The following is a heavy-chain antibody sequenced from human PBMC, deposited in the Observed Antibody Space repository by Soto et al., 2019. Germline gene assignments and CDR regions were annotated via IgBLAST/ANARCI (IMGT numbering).Heavy chain of an antibody. J-gene: IGHJ5*02. D-gene: IGHD3-10*01. CDR3: ARVGSKVLGWFDP. CDR1: GYSISSGYY. V-gene: IGHV4-38-2*01. CDR2: IYHSGST. Sequence: SETLSLTCAVSGYSISSGYYWGWIRQPPGKGLEWIGSIYHSGSTYYNPSLKSRVTISVDTSKNQFSLKLSSVTAADTAVYYCARVGSKVLGWFDPWGQRTLVTVSS.